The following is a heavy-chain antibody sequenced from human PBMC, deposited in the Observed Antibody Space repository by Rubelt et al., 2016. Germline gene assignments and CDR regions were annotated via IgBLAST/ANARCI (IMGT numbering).Heavy chain of an antibody. V-gene: IGHV1-18*01. CDR3: GTVLDYYYGMDV. J-gene: IGHJ6*02. CDR2: ISAYNGNT. Sequence: QVQLVQSGAEVKKPGASVKVSCKASGYTFTSYGISWVRQAPGQGLEWMGWISAYNGNTNFALELQGRVTTATGTSKGKGCMWLGGQRSDDTAVYCCGTVLDYYYGMDVWGQGTTVTVSS. CDR1: GYTFTSYG. D-gene: IGHD3-3*01.